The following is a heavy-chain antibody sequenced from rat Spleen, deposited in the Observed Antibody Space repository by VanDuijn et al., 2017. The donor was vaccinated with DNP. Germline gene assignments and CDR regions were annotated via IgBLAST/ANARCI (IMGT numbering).Heavy chain of an antibody. CDR2: ITSSGGST. CDR1: GFTFNNYW. V-gene: IGHV5-31*01. Sequence: EVQLVESGGGLVQPGRSLNLSCVASGFTFNNYWMTWIRQVPGKGLEWVASITSSGGSTYYPDSVKGRFTISRDNAKNTLYLQMNSLRSEDTATYYCARIGGSYRYAMDAWGQGTSVTVSS. D-gene: IGHD1-3*01. CDR3: ARIGGSYRYAMDA. J-gene: IGHJ4*01.